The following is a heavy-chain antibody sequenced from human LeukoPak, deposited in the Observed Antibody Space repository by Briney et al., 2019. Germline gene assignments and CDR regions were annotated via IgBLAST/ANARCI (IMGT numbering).Heavy chain of an antibody. Sequence: SVKVSCTVSGGTFRSYAISWVRQAPGQGLEWMGDIIPIFGTANYAQPSQGRVTITADESSSTAFRELISLRSEDAAVYCCARGRGYGIGGSCYLDAFDIWGQGTMVTVSS. V-gene: IGHV1-69*13. D-gene: IGHD2-15*01. CDR1: GGTFRSYA. CDR2: IIPIFGTA. CDR3: ARGRGYGIGGSCYLDAFDI. J-gene: IGHJ3*02.